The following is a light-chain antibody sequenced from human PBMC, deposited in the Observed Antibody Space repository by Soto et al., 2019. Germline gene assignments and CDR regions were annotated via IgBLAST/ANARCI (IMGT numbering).Light chain of an antibody. V-gene: IGKV3-15*01. CDR3: QQYNDWPPWT. CDR1: KGFGNN. J-gene: IGKJ1*01. CDR2: GAS. Sequence: EILMTQSPATLSVSPGDRATLSSRPIKGFGNNLAWYQQRPGQAPRLLIYGASTRATGIPARFSGSGSGTEFTLTISSLQSEDFAVYYCQQYNDWPPWTFGQGTKVEIK.